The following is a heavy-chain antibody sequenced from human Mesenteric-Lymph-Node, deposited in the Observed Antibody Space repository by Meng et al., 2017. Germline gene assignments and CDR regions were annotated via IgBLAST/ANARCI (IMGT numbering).Heavy chain of an antibody. CDR2: ISRGDNSI. CDR1: GFIFNTYE. CDR3: ARGRSTLTTRDIFDI. V-gene: IGHV3-48*03. J-gene: IGHJ3*02. Sequence: GESLKISCAASGFIFNTYEMNWVRQAPGKGLEWISYISRGDNSIYYADSVKGRFTISRDNAKNSLYLQMNSLRAEDTALYYCARGRSTLTTRDIFDIWGQGTMVTVSS. D-gene: IGHD4-17*01.